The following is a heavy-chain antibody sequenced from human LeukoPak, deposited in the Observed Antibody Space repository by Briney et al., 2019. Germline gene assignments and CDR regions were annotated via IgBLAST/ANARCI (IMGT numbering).Heavy chain of an antibody. J-gene: IGHJ6*03. V-gene: IGHV4-34*01. CDR1: SGSFSGYY. D-gene: IGHD3-3*01. Sequence: SETLSLTCAVYSGSFSGYYWSWIRQPPGKGLEWIGEINHSGSTNYNPSLKSRVTMSVDTSKNQFSLKLSSVTAADTAVYYCAREGKGPFLELLWRYYYMDVWGKGTTVTVSS. CDR2: INHSGST. CDR3: AREGKGPFLELLWRYYYMDV.